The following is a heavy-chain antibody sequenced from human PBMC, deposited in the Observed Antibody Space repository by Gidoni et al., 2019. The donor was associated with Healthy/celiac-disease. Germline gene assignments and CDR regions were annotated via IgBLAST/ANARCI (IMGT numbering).Heavy chain of an antibody. CDR2: IWYDGSNK. D-gene: IGHD2-2*01. CDR3: ARDIVVVPATNYYYYYYMDV. J-gene: IGHJ6*03. CDR1: GFTFSSYG. Sequence: QVQLVESGGGVVQPGRSRRISCAASGFTFSSYGRHWVRQAPGKGLEWVAVIWYDGSNKYYADSVKGRFTISRDNSKNTLYLQMNSLRAEDTAVYYCARDIVVVPATNYYYYYYMDVWGKGTTVTVSS. V-gene: IGHV3-33*08.